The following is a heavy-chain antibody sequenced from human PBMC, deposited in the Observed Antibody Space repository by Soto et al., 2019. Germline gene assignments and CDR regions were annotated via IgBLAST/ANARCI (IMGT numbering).Heavy chain of an antibody. CDR1: GFTFSSYG. CDR2: IWYDGSNK. V-gene: IGHV3-33*06. J-gene: IGHJ4*02. Sequence: GGSLRLSCAASGFTFSSYGMHWVRQAPGKGLEWVAVIWYDGSNKYYADSVKGRFTISRDNSKNTLYLQMNSLRAEDTAVYYCAKALGSTLTTFDYWGQGTLVTVSS. CDR3: AKALGSTLTTFDY. D-gene: IGHD4-17*01.